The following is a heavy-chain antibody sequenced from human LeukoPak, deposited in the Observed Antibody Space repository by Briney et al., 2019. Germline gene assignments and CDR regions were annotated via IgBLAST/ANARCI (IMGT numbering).Heavy chain of an antibody. J-gene: IGHJ3*02. D-gene: IGHD3-3*01. CDR2: IKQDGSEK. CDR1: GFTFSSYW. Sequence: PGGSLRLSRAASGFTFSSYWMSWVRQAPGKGLEWVANIKQDGSEKYYVDSVKGRFTISRDNAKNSLYLQMNSLRAEDTAVYYCAREMSITIFGVVNPHAFDIWGQGTMVTVSS. CDR3: AREMSITIFGVVNPHAFDI. V-gene: IGHV3-7*01.